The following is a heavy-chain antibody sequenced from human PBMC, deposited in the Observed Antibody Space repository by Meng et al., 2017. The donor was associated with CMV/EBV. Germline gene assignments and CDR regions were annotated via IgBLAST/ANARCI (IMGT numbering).Heavy chain of an antibody. CDR2: ISWDGGST. CDR3: AKESDSSGYYSYFDY. Sequence: SGFSFDDYTMHWVRQAPGKGLAWVSLISWDGGSTYYADSVKGRFTISRDNSKNSLYLQMNSLRTEDTALYYCAKESDSSGYYSYFDYWGQGTLVTVSS. V-gene: IGHV3-43*01. CDR1: GFSFDDYT. J-gene: IGHJ4*02. D-gene: IGHD3-22*01.